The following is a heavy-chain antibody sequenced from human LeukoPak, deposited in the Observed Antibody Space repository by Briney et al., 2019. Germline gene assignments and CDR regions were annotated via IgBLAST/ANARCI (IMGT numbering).Heavy chain of an antibody. CDR1: GGSISGFY. Sequence: SETLSLTCTVSGGSISGFYWSWIRQPPGKGLEWIGYIYYSGSTNYNPSLKSRVTISVDTSKNQISLKLSSVTAADTAVYYCARGSGSFGYWGQGTLVTVSS. V-gene: IGHV4-59*01. J-gene: IGHJ4*02. CDR3: ARGSGSFGY. D-gene: IGHD3-10*01. CDR2: IYYSGST.